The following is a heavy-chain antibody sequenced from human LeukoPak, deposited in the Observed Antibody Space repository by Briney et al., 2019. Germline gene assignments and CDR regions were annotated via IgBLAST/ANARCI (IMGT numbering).Heavy chain of an antibody. CDR3: ARHAEYDDQEFFVY. V-gene: IGHV4-39*01. CDR1: GGSISSSSYY. D-gene: IGHD6-6*01. CDR2: IYYSGST. J-gene: IGHJ4*02. Sequence: SETLSLTCTVSGGSISSSSYYWGWIRQTPGKGLEWIGSIYYSGSTYYNPSLKSRVTISVDTSKNQFSLKLSSVTAADTAVYYCARHAEYDDQEFFVYWGQGTLVTVSS.